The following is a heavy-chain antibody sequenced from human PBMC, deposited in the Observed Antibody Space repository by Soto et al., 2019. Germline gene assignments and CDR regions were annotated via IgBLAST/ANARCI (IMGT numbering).Heavy chain of an antibody. J-gene: IGHJ4*02. D-gene: IGHD4-17*01. CDR1: GYSFAGYW. V-gene: IGHV5-51*01. CDR3: ARRGYGDYENFDY. Sequence: PGESLKISCKGSGYSFAGYWIGWVRQMPGKGLEWMGIIYPGDSDTRYSPSFQGQVTISADKSISTAYLQWSSLKASDTAMYYCARRGYGDYENFDYWGQGTLVTVSS. CDR2: IYPGDSDT.